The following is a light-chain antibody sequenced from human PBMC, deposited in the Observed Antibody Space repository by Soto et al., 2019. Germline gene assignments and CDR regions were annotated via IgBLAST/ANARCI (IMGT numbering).Light chain of an antibody. J-gene: IGLJ3*02. Sequence: QSVLTQPPSVSAAPGQKVTISCSGSSSNIGNNYVSWYQQLPGTAPKVLIYENNKRPSGIPDRFSGSKSGTSATLGITGLQTGDDADYYCGTWDSSLSAGVFGGGTKLTVL. CDR3: GTWDSSLSAGV. CDR2: ENN. V-gene: IGLV1-51*02. CDR1: SSNIGNNY.